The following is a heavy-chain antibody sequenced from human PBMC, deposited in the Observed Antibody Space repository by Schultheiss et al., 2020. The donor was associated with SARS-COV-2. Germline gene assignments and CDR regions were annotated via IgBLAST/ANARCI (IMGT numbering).Heavy chain of an antibody. CDR3: AKDLSVVAATLRAFDI. CDR1: GFTFSSYA. D-gene: IGHD2-15*01. J-gene: IGHJ3*02. V-gene: IGHV3-9*01. CDR2: ISWNSGSI. Sequence: GGSLRLSCAASGFTFSSYAMSWVRQAPGKGLEWVSGISWNSGSIGYADSVKGRFTISRDNAKNSLYLQMNSLRAEDTALYYCAKDLSVVAATLRAFDIWGQGTMVTVSS.